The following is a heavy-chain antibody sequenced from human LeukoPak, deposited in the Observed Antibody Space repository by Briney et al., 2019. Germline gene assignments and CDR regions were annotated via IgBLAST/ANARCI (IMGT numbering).Heavy chain of an antibody. J-gene: IGHJ3*02. V-gene: IGHV4-39*01. Sequence: SETLSLTGTVSGDSISRSGYYWGWLRQPPGKGLEWIGSIFYTGSTYFNPSLKSRATISGDTSTNQFSLNLYSVTDADTAVYYCARRPSPPDAFDIWGQGTMVTVSS. CDR1: GDSISRSGYY. CDR3: ARRPSPPDAFDI. CDR2: IFYTGST.